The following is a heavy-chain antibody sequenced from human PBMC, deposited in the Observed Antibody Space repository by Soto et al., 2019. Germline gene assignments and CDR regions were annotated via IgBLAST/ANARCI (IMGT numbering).Heavy chain of an antibody. J-gene: IGHJ4*02. CDR3: AKDMKWGGMTTIHYFDS. CDR2: ISWNSETI. D-gene: IGHD4-17*01. V-gene: IGHV3-9*01. Sequence: GGSLRLSCAASGFTVDDYAMHWVRQAPGKGLEWVSGISWNSETIDYADSVKGRFTISRDDAKSSLFLQMNSLRPDDTALYYCAKDMKWGGMTTIHYFDSWGQGALVTVSS. CDR1: GFTVDDYA.